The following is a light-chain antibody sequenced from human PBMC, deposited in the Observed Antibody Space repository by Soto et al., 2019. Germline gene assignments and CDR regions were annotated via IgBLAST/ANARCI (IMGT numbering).Light chain of an antibody. J-gene: IGKJ5*01. CDR2: EAS. Sequence: DIQMTQSPSTLSASVGDRVTITCRASQSISSWLAWYQQKPGRAPNLLIYEASILETGVPSRFSGSGSGTEFTLTISSRQPDDFATYYCRHYYSYPISFGQGTRLEIK. V-gene: IGKV1-5*03. CDR3: RHYYSYPIS. CDR1: QSISSW.